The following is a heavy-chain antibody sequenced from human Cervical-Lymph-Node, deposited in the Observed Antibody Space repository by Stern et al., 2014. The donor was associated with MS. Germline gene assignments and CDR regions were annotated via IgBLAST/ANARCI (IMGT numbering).Heavy chain of an antibody. Sequence: VQLEESGAEVKKPGSSVRVSCKSSGDTFSTHAISWVRQAPGQGLERMGRTIPILDTTDYAQKFQGRLTIDADESTNTAYMELRSLTPDDTAVYYCAREKSDCSGGSCFSSLDYWGQGTLVTVSS. CDR1: GDTFSTHA. CDR2: TIPILDTT. J-gene: IGHJ4*02. V-gene: IGHV1-69*11. CDR3: AREKSDCSGGSCFSSLDY. D-gene: IGHD2-15*01.